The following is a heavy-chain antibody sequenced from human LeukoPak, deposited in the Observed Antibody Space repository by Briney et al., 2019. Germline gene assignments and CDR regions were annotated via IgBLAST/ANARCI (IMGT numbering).Heavy chain of an antibody. CDR1: GYTFSGDY. Sequence: LGASVKVSCKASGYTFSGDYMHWVRQAPGQGREWMGWINPNRGATNYAQTFRGRVTMTRDTSISTAYMEVSRLRSDDTAVFYCARGTNTYDFDYWGQGTQVTVSS. CDR3: ARGTNTYDFDY. J-gene: IGHJ4*02. D-gene: IGHD3-22*01. CDR2: INPNRGAT. V-gene: IGHV1-2*03.